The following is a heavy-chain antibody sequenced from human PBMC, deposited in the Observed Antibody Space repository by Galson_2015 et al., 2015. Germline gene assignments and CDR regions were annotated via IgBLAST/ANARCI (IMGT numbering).Heavy chain of an antibody. V-gene: IGHV1-69*02. CDR1: GGTFSSYT. Sequence: SVKVSCKASGGTFSSYTISWVRQAPGQGLEWMGRIIPILGIANYAQKFQGRVTITADKSTSTAYMELSSLRSEDTAVYYCARGRELERLSQSNFDYWGQGTLVTVSS. D-gene: IGHD1-1*01. CDR2: IIPILGIA. CDR3: ARGRELERLSQSNFDY. J-gene: IGHJ4*02.